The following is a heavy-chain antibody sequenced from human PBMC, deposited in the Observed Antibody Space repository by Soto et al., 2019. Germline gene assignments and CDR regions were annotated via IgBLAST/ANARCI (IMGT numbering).Heavy chain of an antibody. CDR1: GFSLSTSGVG. D-gene: IGHD3-16*02. CDR2: IYWDDDK. CDR3: AHRISDDYVWGSYRYYFDY. V-gene: IGHV2-5*02. J-gene: IGHJ4*02. Sequence: QITLKESGPTLVKPTQTLTLTCTFSGFSLSTSGVGVGWIRQPPGKALEWLALIYWDDDKRYSPSLKSRLTITKDTSKNQVVLTMTNMDPVDTATYYCAHRISDDYVWGSYRYYFDYWGQGTLVTVSS.